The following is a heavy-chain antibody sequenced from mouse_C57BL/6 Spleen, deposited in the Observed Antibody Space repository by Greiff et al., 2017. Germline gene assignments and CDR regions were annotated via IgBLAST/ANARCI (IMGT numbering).Heavy chain of an antibody. J-gene: IGHJ3*01. Sequence: EVKLEESGGGLVKPGGSLKLSCAASGFTFSSYAMSWVRQTPEKRLEWVATISDGGSYTYYPDNVKGRFTISRDNAKNNLYLQMSHLKSEDTAMYYCARDQGDPAWFAYWGQGTLVTVSA. CDR3: ARDQGDPAWFAY. CDR1: GFTFSSYA. CDR2: ISDGGSYT. D-gene: IGHD3-2*02. V-gene: IGHV5-4*01.